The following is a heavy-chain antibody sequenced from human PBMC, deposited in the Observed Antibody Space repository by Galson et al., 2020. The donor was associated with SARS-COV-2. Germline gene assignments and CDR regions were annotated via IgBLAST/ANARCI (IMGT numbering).Heavy chain of an antibody. D-gene: IGHD3-22*01. CDR3: AISDYYDTGLDY. Sequence: GESLKISCAASGLSISTSGMHWVRQAPGKGLEWVAFIRYDGGKKHYVDSVKGRFTISRDNSRKTVYLEMNSLRAEDTALYYCAISDYYDTGLDYWGQGTLVTVSS. V-gene: IGHV3-30*02. CDR1: GLSISTSG. CDR2: IRYDGGKK. J-gene: IGHJ4*02.